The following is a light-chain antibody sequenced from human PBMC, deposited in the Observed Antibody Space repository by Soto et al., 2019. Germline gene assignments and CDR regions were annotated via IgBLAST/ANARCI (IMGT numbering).Light chain of an antibody. CDR3: QAWDSSTRV. CDR1: KLGDKY. J-gene: IGLJ2*01. Sequence: SYELTQPPSVSVSPGQTASITCSGDKLGDKYACWYQQKPGQSPVLVIYQDSKRPSGIPEGFSGSNSGNTATLTISGTQAMDEADYYCQAWDSSTRVFGGGTKLTVL. V-gene: IGLV3-1*01. CDR2: QDS.